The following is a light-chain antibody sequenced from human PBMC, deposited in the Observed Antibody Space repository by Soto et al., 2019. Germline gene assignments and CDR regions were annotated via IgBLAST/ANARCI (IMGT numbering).Light chain of an antibody. J-gene: IGKJ2*01. CDR3: QQYNGFSYT. Sequence: DIQMTQSPSTLSASVGDRVTITCRASESISTWLARYQQKPVKSPKLLIYGASYLERGVPSWFSGSGSGTEFTLTISRLQPDDFAAYYCQQYNGFSYTFGPGTKLEIK. CDR1: ESISTW. V-gene: IGKV1-5*01. CDR2: GAS.